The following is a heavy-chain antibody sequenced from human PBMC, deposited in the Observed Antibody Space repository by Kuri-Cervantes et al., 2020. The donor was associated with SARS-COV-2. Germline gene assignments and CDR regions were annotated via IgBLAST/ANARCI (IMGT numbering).Heavy chain of an antibody. J-gene: IGHJ4*02. V-gene: IGHV3-30-3*01. CDR3: AKDPNWDY. D-gene: IGHD1-1*01. CDR1: GFTFSSYA. CDR2: ISYDGSNK. Sequence: GESLKISCVASGFTFSSYAMHWVRQAPGKGLEWVAVISYDGSNKYYADSVKGRFTISRDNSKNTLYLQMNSLRAEDTAVYYCAKDPNWDYWGQGTLVTVSS.